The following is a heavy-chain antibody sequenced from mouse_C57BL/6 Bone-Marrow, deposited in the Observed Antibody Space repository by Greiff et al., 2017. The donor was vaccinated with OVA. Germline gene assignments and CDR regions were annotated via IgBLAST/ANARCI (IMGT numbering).Heavy chain of an antibody. V-gene: IGHV5-4*01. J-gene: IGHJ4*01. CDR3: ARVGGKDYAMDY. Sequence: DVQLVESGGGLVKPGGSLKLSCAASGFTFSSYAMSWVRQTPEKRLEWVATISDGGSYTYYPDNVKGRFTISRDNAKNNLYLQMSHLKSEDTAMYYCARVGGKDYAMDYWGQGTSVTVSS. CDR2: ISDGGSYT. CDR1: GFTFSSYA.